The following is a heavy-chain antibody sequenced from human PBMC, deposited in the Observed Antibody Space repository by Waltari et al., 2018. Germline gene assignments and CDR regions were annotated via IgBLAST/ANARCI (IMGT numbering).Heavy chain of an antibody. J-gene: IGHJ6*03. Sequence: QVQLQESGPGLGTPSETLSITCSVSGGPTTNDYWNWIRLPAGKGLEWIGRVYSSGNTNYNPSLKSRVTMSADTSKNQVSLKMFSVTAADAAVYYCARDMWSGDYSYFFMDVWGKGTTVTISS. CDR2: VYSSGNT. D-gene: IGHD3-3*01. CDR3: ARDMWSGDYSYFFMDV. CDR1: GGPTTNDY. V-gene: IGHV4-4*07.